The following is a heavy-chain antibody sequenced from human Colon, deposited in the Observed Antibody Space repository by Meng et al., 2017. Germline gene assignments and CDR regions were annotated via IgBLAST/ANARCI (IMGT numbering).Heavy chain of an antibody. CDR3: ARVIYASGNMAHLDC. J-gene: IGHJ4*02. CDR2: IYHSGSN. CDR1: GDSIRSSNW. V-gene: IGHV4-4*02. Sequence: QVQLQESGPGLVKPSGTLSLTCAVSGDSIRSSNWWSCVRQPAGRGLEWIGEIYHSGSNNYNPSLKNRLSLTVDKSKNQFSLTLHSVTAADTAVYYCARVIYASGNMAHLDCWGQGTLVTVSS. D-gene: IGHD3-10*01.